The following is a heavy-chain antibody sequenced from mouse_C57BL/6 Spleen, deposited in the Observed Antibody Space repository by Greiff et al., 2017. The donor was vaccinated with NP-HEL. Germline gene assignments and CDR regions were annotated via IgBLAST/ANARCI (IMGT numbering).Heavy chain of an antibody. CDR1: GFTFSSYG. J-gene: IGHJ3*01. D-gene: IGHD2-3*01. V-gene: IGHV5-6*01. Sequence: EVQRVESGGDLVKPGGSLKLSCAASGFTFSSYGMSWVRQTPDKRLEWVATISSGGSYTYYPDSVKGRFTISRDNAKNTLYLQMSSLKSEDTAMYYCARQFYDGYYAFAYWGQGTLVTVSA. CDR3: ARQFYDGYYAFAY. CDR2: ISSGGSYT.